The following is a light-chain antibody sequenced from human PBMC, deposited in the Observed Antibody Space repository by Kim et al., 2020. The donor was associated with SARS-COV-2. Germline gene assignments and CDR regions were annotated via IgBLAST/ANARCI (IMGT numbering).Light chain of an antibody. CDR2: DNN. V-gene: IGLV1-51*01. CDR3: GTWDSSLSPV. CDR1: SSNIGKNY. Sequence: PGQTITISGPERSSNIGKNYVSWNQQLPGTTPRLLIYDNNKRPSGMPDRFSGSRSGTSATLGITGLQTGDEADYYCGTWDSSLSPVFGGGTQLTVL. J-gene: IGLJ2*01.